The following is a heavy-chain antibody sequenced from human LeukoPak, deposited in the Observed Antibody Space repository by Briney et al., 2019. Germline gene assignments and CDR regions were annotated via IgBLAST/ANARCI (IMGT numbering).Heavy chain of an antibody. J-gene: IGHJ3*02. CDR2: ISVYNGHT. V-gene: IGHV1-18*01. CDR3: ARGGRWELPRPYSFDI. D-gene: IGHD1-26*01. Sequence: ASVKVSCKASGYTFSSYGISWVRQAPGQGLEWMGWISVYNGHTNYAQKLQGRVTMTTDTSTSTAYMELRSLRPDDTAVYYCARGGRWELPRPYSFDIWGQGTMVTVSS. CDR1: GYTFSSYG.